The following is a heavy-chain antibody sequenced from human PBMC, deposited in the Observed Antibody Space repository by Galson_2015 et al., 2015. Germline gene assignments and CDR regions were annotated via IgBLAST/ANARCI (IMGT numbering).Heavy chain of an antibody. D-gene: IGHD2/OR15-2a*01. CDR1: GFTFSSYW. J-gene: IGHJ4*02. CDR2: IKGDGSSI. V-gene: IGHV3-74*01. CDR3: AREPFDASAHFDY. Sequence: SLRLSCAASGFTFSSYWMHWVRQVPGKGLMWVSRIKGDGSSIIYADSVKGRFTISRDNTKNTVWLQMNSLRVEDTAVYYCAREPFDASAHFDYSVQGTLVTDSS.